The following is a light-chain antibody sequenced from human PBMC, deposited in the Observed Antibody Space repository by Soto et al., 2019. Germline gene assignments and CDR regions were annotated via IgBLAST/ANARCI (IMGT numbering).Light chain of an antibody. CDR1: QSVSSNF. CDR2: GAS. V-gene: IGKV3-20*01. CDR3: PQYGSSPRT. J-gene: IGKJ1*01. Sequence: EIVLTQFPGTLSLSPGERATLSCRASQSVSSNFLAWYQQKPGQAPGLLIYGASNMATGIPARFSGSGSGTDFTLTISRLEPEDFAVYYCPQYGSSPRTFGQGTKVEIK.